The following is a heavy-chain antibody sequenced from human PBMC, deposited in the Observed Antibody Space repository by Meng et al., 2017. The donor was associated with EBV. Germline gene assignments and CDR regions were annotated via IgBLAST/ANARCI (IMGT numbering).Heavy chain of an antibody. CDR3: AHIIAARPFDY. CDR1: GFSLSTRGVG. Sequence: ITLMVSGPPLVKPPHTLTLTCTFPGFSLSTRGVGVGWIRQPPGKALEWLALIYWDDDKRYSPSLKSRLTITKDTSKNQVVLTMTNMDPVDAATYYCAHIIAARPFDYWGQGTLVTVSS. J-gene: IGHJ4*02. D-gene: IGHD6-6*01. V-gene: IGHV2-5*02. CDR2: IYWDDDK.